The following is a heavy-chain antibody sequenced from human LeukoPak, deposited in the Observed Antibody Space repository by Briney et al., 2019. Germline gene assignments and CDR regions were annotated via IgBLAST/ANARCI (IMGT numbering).Heavy chain of an antibody. CDR2: ITTSGAST. Sequence: GGSLRLSCASSGFTFNYYAMTWVRQAPGKGLEWVSSITTSGASTYYADSVKGRFTISRDNSKNSLYLQMTSLRAEDTAVYYCARDYPTSGMVTLFDYWGQGTLVTVSS. D-gene: IGHD3-3*01. J-gene: IGHJ4*02. V-gene: IGHV3-23*01. CDR1: GFTFNYYA. CDR3: ARDYPTSGMVTLFDY.